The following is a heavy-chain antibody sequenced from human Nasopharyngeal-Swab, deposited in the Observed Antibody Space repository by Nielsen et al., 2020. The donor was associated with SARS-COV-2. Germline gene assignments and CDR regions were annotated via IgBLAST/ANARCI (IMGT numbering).Heavy chain of an antibody. Sequence: GESLKISCAASGFTFSSYGMHWVRQAPGKGLEWVAVISYDGSNKYYADSVKGRFTISRDNSKNTLYLQMNSLRAEDTAVYYCAKDLGVVVSHEYYFDYWGQGTLVTVSS. CDR2: ISYDGSNK. CDR3: AKDLGVVVSHEYYFDY. J-gene: IGHJ4*02. V-gene: IGHV3-30*18. CDR1: GFTFSSYG. D-gene: IGHD3-22*01.